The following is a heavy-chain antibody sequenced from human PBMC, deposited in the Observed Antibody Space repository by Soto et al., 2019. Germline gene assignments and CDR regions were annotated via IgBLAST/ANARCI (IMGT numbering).Heavy chain of an antibody. CDR1: GFTFTSSA. Sequence: SVKVSCKXSGFTFTSSAVQWVRQARGQRLEWIGWIVVGSGNTNYAQKFQERVTITRDMSTSTAYMELSSLRSEDTAVYYCAADVTAAAGLDYWGQGTLVTVSS. CDR3: AADVTAAAGLDY. J-gene: IGHJ4*02. D-gene: IGHD6-13*01. CDR2: IVVGSGNT. V-gene: IGHV1-58*01.